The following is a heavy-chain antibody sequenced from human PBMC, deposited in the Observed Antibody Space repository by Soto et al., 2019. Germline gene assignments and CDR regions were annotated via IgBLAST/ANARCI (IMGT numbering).Heavy chain of an antibody. CDR2: IVPIFGTK. CDR3: ARDRRDQTIFGMVGYFDL. J-gene: IGHJ2*01. Sequence: QVQLVQSGAEVKKPGSSVKVSCKPSGGSFSSHAVSWVRQAPGQGPEWVGGIVPIFGTKNYAEKFQGRVTITADKSTSTVYMDLSSLKSEDTAVYFCARDRRDQTIFGMVGYFDLWGRGTLVSVSS. V-gene: IGHV1-69*06. D-gene: IGHD3-3*01. CDR1: GGSFSSHA.